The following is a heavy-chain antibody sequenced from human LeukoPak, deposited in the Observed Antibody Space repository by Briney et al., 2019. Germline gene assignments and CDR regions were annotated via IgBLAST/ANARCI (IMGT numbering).Heavy chain of an antibody. J-gene: IGHJ4*02. CDR1: GFTFSTHA. V-gene: IGHV3-23*01. CDR3: AKDAGIGAGGIFEY. CDR2: ISASGGST. D-gene: IGHD6-13*01. Sequence: GGSLRLSCAASGFTFSTHAMSWVRQAPGKGLEWVSDISASGGSTYYADSVKGRFTVSRDNAKNTLYLQMNSLRAEDTAVYYCAKDAGIGAGGIFEYWGQGTLVTVSS.